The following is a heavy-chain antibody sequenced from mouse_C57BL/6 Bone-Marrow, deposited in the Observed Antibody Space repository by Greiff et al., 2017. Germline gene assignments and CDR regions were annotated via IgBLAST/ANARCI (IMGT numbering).Heavy chain of an antibody. D-gene: IGHD2-4*01. CDR1: GYTFTSYW. Sequence: VQLQQPGAELVMPGASVKLSCKASGYTFTSYWMHWVKQRPGQGLEWIGEIDPSDSYTNYNQKFKGKSTLTVDKSSSTAYMQLSSLTSEDSAVYYCARKGIYDYDGGFAYWGQGTRVTVSA. CDR3: ARKGIYDYDGGFAY. V-gene: IGHV1-69*01. J-gene: IGHJ3*01. CDR2: IDPSDSYT.